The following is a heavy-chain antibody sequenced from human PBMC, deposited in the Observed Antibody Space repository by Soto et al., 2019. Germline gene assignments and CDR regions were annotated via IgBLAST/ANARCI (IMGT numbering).Heavy chain of an antibody. CDR3: AKDLLGFSGGDYQYYYYYYGMDV. Sequence: GGSLRLSCAASGFTFSSYGMHWVRQAPGKGLEWVAVISYDGSNKYYADSVKGRFTISRDNSKNTLYLQMNSLRAEDTAVYYCAKDLLGFSGGDYQYYYYYYGMDVWGQGTTVTVSS. J-gene: IGHJ6*02. V-gene: IGHV3-30*18. CDR2: ISYDGSNK. CDR1: GFTFSSYG. D-gene: IGHD4-17*01.